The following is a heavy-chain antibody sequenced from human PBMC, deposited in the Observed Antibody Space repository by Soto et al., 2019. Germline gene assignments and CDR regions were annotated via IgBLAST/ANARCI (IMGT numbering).Heavy chain of an antibody. Sequence: GGSLRLSCAASGFTFSSYGMHWVRQAPGKGLEWVAVIWYDGSNKYYVDSVKGRFTISRDNSKNTLYLQMNSLRAEDTAVYYCARDLNPIAAAGLFDYWGQGTLVTVSS. CDR2: IWYDGSNK. CDR3: ARDLNPIAAAGLFDY. V-gene: IGHV3-33*01. CDR1: GFTFSSYG. J-gene: IGHJ4*02. D-gene: IGHD6-13*01.